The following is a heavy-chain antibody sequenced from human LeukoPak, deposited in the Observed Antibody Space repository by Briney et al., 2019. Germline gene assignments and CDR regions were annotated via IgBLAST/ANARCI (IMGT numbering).Heavy chain of an antibody. CDR2: ISYDGSNR. D-gene: IGHD1-7*01. CDR3: ARDTDDWNYDV. J-gene: IGHJ4*02. V-gene: IGHV3-30*04. Sequence: SCKASGYTFTAYYMHWVRQAPGKGLEWVAIISYDGSNRYHADSVKGRFTISRDNSKNTLYLQMNSLRAEDTAVYYCARDTDDWNYDVWGQGTLVTVSS. CDR1: GYTFTAYY.